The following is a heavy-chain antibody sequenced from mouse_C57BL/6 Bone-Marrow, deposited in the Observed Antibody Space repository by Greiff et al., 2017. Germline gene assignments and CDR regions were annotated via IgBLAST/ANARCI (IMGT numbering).Heavy chain of an antibody. V-gene: IGHV1-78*01. CDR2: IYPRDGST. J-gene: IGHJ3*01. D-gene: IGHD2-12*01. Sequence: QVQLKESDAEFVKPGASVKISCKVSGYTFTDHTIHWMKQRPEQGLEWIGYIYPRDGSTKYNEKFKGKATLPANKSSSTAYMQINSLTSKDSAVYFCARPDYYSLFAYWGQGTLVTVSS. CDR1: GYTFTDHT. CDR3: ARPDYYSLFAY.